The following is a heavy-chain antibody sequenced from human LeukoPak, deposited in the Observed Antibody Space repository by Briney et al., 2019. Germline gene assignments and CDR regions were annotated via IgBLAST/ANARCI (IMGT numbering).Heavy chain of an antibody. J-gene: IGHJ4*02. Sequence: GGSLRLSCAASGFTFGDYAMNWVRQAPGKGLEWVSGTGSTGVSTFYADSVKGRFTVSRDNSKNTLSLQMNSLRAEDTAVYYCAKDPGVVPAHYFDYWGQGTLVTVSS. CDR2: TGSTGVST. CDR1: GFTFGDYA. CDR3: AKDPGVVPAHYFDY. D-gene: IGHD2-2*01. V-gene: IGHV3-23*01.